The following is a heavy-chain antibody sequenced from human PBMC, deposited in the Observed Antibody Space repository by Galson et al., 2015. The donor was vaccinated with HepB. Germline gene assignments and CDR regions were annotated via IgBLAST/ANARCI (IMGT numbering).Heavy chain of an antibody. D-gene: IGHD6-19*01. CDR3: ARDRNLNSGWYRDWFDP. CDR1: GFTFSSYS. J-gene: IGHJ5*02. V-gene: IGHV3-21*01. CDR2: ISSSSSYI. Sequence: SLRLSCAASGFTFSSYSMNWVRQAPGKGLEWVSSISSSSSYIYYADSVKGRFTISRDNAKNSLYLQMNSLRAEDTAVYYCARDRNLNSGWYRDWFDPWGQGTLVTVSS.